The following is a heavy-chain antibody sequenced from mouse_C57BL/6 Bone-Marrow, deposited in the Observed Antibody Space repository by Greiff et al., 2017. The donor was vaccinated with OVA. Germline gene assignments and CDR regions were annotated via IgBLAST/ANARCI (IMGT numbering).Heavy chain of an antibody. V-gene: IGHV5-12*01. CDR1: GFTFSDYY. D-gene: IGHD1-1*01. CDR3: ARLGYYGSSLFDY. Sequence: EVMLVESGGGLVQPGGSLKLSCAASGFTFSDYYMYWVRQTPEKRLEWVAYISNGGGSTYYPDTVKGRFTISRDNAKNTLYLQMSRLKSEDTAMYYCARLGYYGSSLFDYWGQGTTLTVSS. CDR2: ISNGGGST. J-gene: IGHJ2*01.